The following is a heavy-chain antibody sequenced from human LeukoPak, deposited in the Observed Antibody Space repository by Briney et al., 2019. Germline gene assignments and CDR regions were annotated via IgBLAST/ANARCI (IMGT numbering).Heavy chain of an antibody. D-gene: IGHD4-17*01. J-gene: IGHJ6*02. V-gene: IGHV4-59*01. CDR1: GGSISSYY. CDR3: ARLGAGMDV. CDR2: IYYSGST. Sequence: SETLSLTCTVSGGSISSYYWSWIRQPPGKGLEWIGYIYYSGSTNYNPSLKSRVTISVDTSKNQFSLKLSSVTAADTAVYHCARLGAGMDVWGQGTTVTVSS.